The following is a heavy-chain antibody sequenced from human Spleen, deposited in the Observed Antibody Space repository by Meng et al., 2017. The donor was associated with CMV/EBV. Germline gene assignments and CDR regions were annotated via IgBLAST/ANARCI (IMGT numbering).Heavy chain of an antibody. CDR1: GGSISSGDYY. V-gene: IGHV4-30-4*08. Sequence: SETLSLTCTVSGGSISSGDYYWSWIRQPPGKGLEWIGYIYYSGSTYYNPSLKSRVTISVDTSKNQFSLKLSPVTAADTAVYYCAREHSSGYYSNYWGQGTLVTVSS. CDR2: IYYSGST. D-gene: IGHD3-22*01. CDR3: AREHSSGYYSNY. J-gene: IGHJ4*02.